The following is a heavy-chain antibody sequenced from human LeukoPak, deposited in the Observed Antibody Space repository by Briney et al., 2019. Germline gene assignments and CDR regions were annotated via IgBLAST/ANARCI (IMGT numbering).Heavy chain of an antibody. V-gene: IGHV1-8*03. CDR2: INLNSGNT. CDR3: ARDGGTYYYDSSGYSNFDY. D-gene: IGHD3-22*01. CDR1: GYTFARYD. J-gene: IGHJ4*02. Sequence: ASVKVSCTASGYTFARYDINWVRQATGQGLEWMGWINLNSGNTGYAQKFQGRVTITRDTSIRTAYLEVNSLTSEDTAVYYCARDGGTYYYDSSGYSNFDYWGQGTPVTVSS.